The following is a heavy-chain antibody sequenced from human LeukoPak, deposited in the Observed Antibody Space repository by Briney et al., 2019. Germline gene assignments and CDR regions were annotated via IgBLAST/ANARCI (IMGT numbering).Heavy chain of an antibody. V-gene: IGHV4-34*01. Sequence: SETLSLTCAVYGGSITGYYWSWIRQTPGRGLEWGGEIHHTGATSYNPSLKSRATISTDTSKNQFSLRLSSVTAADTAVYYCARGNILTGYCFDFWGQGALVTVSS. D-gene: IGHD3-9*01. CDR1: GGSITGYY. J-gene: IGHJ4*02. CDR3: ARGNILTGYCFDF. CDR2: IHHTGAT.